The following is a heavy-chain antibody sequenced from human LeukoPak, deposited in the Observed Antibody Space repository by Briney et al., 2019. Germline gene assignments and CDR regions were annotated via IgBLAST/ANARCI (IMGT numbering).Heavy chain of an antibody. D-gene: IGHD4-17*01. Sequence: GGSLRLSCAASGFTFSIYWMSWVRQAPGKGLEWVAKIKEDGSEKYYVDSVKSRFTISRDNSKSSLYLQMNSLRAEDTAVFYCARDVYGDLTRDAFDLWGQGTMVTVSS. J-gene: IGHJ3*01. CDR2: IKEDGSEK. CDR3: ARDVYGDLTRDAFDL. V-gene: IGHV3-7*01. CDR1: GFTFSIYW.